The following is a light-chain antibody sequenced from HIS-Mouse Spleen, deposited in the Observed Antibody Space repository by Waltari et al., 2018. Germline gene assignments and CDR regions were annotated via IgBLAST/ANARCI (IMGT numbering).Light chain of an antibody. V-gene: IGLV1-44*01. CDR3: AAWDDSLNGPV. CDR2: SNN. J-gene: IGLJ2*01. CDR1: SSNIGSNT. Sequence: QSVLTQPPSASGTPGQRVTISCSGSSSNIGSNTVNWYQQLPGTAPKLPIYSNNQRPSGVPDRFSGSKSGTSASLAISGLQSEDEADYYWAAWDDSLNGPVFGGGTKLTVL.